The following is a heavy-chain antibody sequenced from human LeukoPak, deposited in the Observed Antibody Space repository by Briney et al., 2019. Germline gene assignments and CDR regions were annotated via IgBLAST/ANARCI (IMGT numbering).Heavy chain of an antibody. J-gene: IGHJ4*02. V-gene: IGHV3-74*01. CDR3: ARDWSWYSGCACDY. CDR1: GFTFSSYW. Sequence: PGGSLRLSCAASGFTFSSYWMTWVRQAPGKGLVWVSRINSDGSSTSYADSVKGRFTISRDNAKNTLYLQMNSLRAEDTAVYYCARDWSWYSGCACDYWGQGTLVTVSS. D-gene: IGHD1-26*01. CDR2: INSDGSST.